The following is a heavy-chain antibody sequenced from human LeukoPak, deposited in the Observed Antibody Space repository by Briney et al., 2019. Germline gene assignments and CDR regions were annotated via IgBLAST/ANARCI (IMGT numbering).Heavy chain of an antibody. Sequence: GGSLRLSCDFYGIIFSTYAMNCGRQAPGKRLKWISYISGSSSGSTSIIHYADSVKGRFTISRDNAKNSLHLQMDILSAEDTAVYYCARDFWSGYYTEDWGQGALVIVSS. CDR3: ARDFWSGYYTED. V-gene: IGHV3-48*04. J-gene: IGHJ4*02. CDR2: ISGSSSGSTSII. CDR1: GIIFSTYA. D-gene: IGHD3-3*01.